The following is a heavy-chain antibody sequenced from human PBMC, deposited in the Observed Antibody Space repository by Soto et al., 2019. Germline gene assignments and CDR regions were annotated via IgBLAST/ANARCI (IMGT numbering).Heavy chain of an antibody. J-gene: IGHJ3*02. CDR2: INPATGAA. CDR3: ARGGGVGVAGSAAFDM. Sequence: QLHLVQSGAVVKKPGASVTVSCSASGYPVTAYYMHWVRQAPGRGLEWMGGINPATGAAKYTQTFQGRVTMTRDTATDTVFMELGGLTSEDTAVFYCARGGGVGVAGSAAFDMWGQGTLVTVSS. CDR1: GYPVTAYY. D-gene: IGHD3-3*01. V-gene: IGHV1-2*02.